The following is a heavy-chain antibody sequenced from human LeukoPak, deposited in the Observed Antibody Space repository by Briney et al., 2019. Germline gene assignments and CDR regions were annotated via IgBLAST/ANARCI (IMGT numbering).Heavy chain of an antibody. Sequence: PGGSLRLSCAASGFTFSSYEMNWVRQAPGKGLEWVSYISSSGNTIYYADSVKGRFTISRDNAKNSLYLQMNSLRAEDTAVYYCARDHAFSYYYYYMDVWGKGTTVTVSS. CDR3: ARDHAFSYYYYYMDV. CDR2: ISSSGNTI. D-gene: IGHD3-3*01. CDR1: GFTFSSYE. J-gene: IGHJ6*03. V-gene: IGHV3-48*03.